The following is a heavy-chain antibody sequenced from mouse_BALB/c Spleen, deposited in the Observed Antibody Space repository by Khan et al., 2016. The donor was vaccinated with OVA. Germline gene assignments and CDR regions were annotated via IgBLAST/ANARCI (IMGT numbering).Heavy chain of an antibody. V-gene: IGHV5-6*01. CDR1: GFTFSTYG. J-gene: IGHJ3*01. D-gene: IGHD1-1*01. CDR2: VSTGGSYT. CDR3: TRLAYYYDSEGFAY. Sequence: EVALVESGGDLVKPGGSLKLSCAASGFTFSTYGMSWVRQTPDKRLAWVATVSTGGSYTYYADSVKGRFTISRDNAKHTLFLQMSGLKSEDTAIFYCTRLAYYYDSEGFAYWGQGTLVTVSA.